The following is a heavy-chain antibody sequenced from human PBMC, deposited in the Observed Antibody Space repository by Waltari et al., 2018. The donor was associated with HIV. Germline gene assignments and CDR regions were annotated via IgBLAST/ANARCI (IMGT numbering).Heavy chain of an antibody. CDR1: GGSISSSSYY. V-gene: IGHV4-39*07. D-gene: IGHD1-1*01. Sequence: QLQLQESGPGLVKPSETLSLTCTVSGGSISSSSYYWGWIRQPPGKGLEWIGSIYYSGSTYYNPSLKSRVTISVDTSKNQFSRKLSSVTAADTAVYYCARLEMATTNFDYWGQGTLVTVSS. CDR2: IYYSGST. CDR3: ARLEMATTNFDY. J-gene: IGHJ4*02.